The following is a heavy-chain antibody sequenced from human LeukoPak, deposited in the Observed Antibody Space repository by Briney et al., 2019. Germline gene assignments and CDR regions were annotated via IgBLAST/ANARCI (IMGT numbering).Heavy chain of an antibody. V-gene: IGHV3-23*01. D-gene: IGHD2-15*01. CDR2: ISGRGGST. Sequence: GGSLTLSCAASGFTFSSYGMSWVRQAPGKGLEWVSAISGRGGSTYYADSGKGRFPLSRDNSKHTLYLQMNSLRAEDTAVYYCAEEISCSGGSCWFDPWGQGTLVTVSS. J-gene: IGHJ5*02. CDR3: AEEISCSGGSCWFDP. CDR1: GFTFSSYG.